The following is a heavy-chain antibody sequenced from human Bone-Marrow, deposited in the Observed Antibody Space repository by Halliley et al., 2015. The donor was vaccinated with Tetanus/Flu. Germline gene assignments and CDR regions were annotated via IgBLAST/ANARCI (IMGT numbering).Heavy chain of an antibody. CDR3: ARHYWGGDCPYGNNWFDP. CDR2: WNDGSEK. J-gene: IGHJ5*02. Sequence: WNDGSEKYYAGSVEGRFTVSRDNSKNTVYLQMNSLRAEDTAVYYCARHYWGGDCPYGNNWFDPWGQGTLVTVSS. V-gene: IGHV3-33*01. D-gene: IGHD2-21*02.